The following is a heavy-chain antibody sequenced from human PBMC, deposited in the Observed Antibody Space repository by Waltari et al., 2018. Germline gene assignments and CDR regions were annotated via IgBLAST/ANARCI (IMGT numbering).Heavy chain of an antibody. CDR2: IYHSGST. CDR3: ARGYYCGGDCYCP. D-gene: IGHD2-21*01. J-gene: IGHJ5*02. Sequence: QVQLQESGPGLVKPSETLSLTCAVSGYSISSGYYWGWIRQPPGKGLEWIGSIYHSGSTYYNPSLKSRVTISVDTSKNQCSLKLSSVTAADTAVYYCARGYYCGGDCYCPWGQGTLVTVSS. V-gene: IGHV4-38-2*01. CDR1: GYSISSGYY.